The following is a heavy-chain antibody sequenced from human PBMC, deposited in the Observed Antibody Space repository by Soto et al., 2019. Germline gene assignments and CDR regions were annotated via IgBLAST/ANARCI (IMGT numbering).Heavy chain of an antibody. CDR2: ISYDGINK. V-gene: IGHV3-30*18. Sequence: GGVLRLSCAASGFTFSIYCMHWVRQAPGKVLDWVAVISYDGINKXXXDSVKGRXXISRYNSKNTXYLQMXILIADDTAVYYCSKDMEIGSAFDYWGQGX. CDR3: SKDMEIGSAFDY. J-gene: IGHJ4*02. CDR1: GFTFSIYC. D-gene: IGHD1-26*01.